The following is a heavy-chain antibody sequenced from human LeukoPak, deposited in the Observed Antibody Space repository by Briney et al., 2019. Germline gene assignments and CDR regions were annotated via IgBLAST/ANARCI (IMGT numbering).Heavy chain of an antibody. CDR1: GYTFTGYY. CDR3: ARTYYDSSGYVPFDY. D-gene: IGHD3-22*01. Sequence: ASVKVSCKASGYTFTGYYMHWVRQAPGQGLEWMGWINPNSGGTNYAQKFQGRVTMTRDTPISTAYMELSRLRSDDTAVYYCARTYYDSSGYVPFDYWGQGTLVTVPS. CDR2: INPNSGGT. J-gene: IGHJ4*02. V-gene: IGHV1-2*02.